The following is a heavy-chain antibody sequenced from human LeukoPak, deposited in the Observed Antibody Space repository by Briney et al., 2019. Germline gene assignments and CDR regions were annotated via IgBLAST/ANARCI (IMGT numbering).Heavy chain of an antibody. CDR3: ARVPYGDYDNWFDP. V-gene: IGHV3-30-3*01. J-gene: IGHJ5*02. Sequence: GGSLRLSCAASGFTFSSYAMHWVRQAPGKGLEWVAVISYDGSNKYYADSVKGRFTISRDNSKNTLYLQMNSLRAEDTAVYYCARVPYGDYDNWFDPWGQGTLVTVSS. D-gene: IGHD4-17*01. CDR1: GFTFSSYA. CDR2: ISYDGSNK.